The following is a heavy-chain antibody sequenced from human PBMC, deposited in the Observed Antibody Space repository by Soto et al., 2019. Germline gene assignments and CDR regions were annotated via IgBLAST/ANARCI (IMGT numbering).Heavy chain of an antibody. CDR1: GDSVSSNSAA. J-gene: IGHJ4*02. D-gene: IGHD3-10*01. Sequence: KQSQTLSLTCAISGDSVSSNSAAWNWIRQSPSRGLEWLGRTYYRSKWYNDYAGSVKSRITINPDTSKNQFSLQLNSVTPEDTAVYCCARVGDSGSYPYTDYWGQGTLVTVSS. CDR2: TYYRSKWYN. V-gene: IGHV6-1*01. CDR3: ARVGDSGSYPYTDY.